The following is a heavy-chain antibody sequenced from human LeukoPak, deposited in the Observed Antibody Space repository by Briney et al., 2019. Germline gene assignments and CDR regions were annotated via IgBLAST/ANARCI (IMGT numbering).Heavy chain of an antibody. Sequence: PGRSLRLSCVTSTFTFNNHGMHWVRQAPGKGLEWVAVIAADGGVKHYTYSVKGRFVLTRDDSKNTVYLEMHNVKVEDTAVYYCAREATWGQWYFDHWGQGAPVIVSS. V-gene: IGHV3-30*03. CDR3: AREATWGQWYFDH. J-gene: IGHJ4*02. CDR2: IAADGGVK. CDR1: TFTFNNHG. D-gene: IGHD6-19*01.